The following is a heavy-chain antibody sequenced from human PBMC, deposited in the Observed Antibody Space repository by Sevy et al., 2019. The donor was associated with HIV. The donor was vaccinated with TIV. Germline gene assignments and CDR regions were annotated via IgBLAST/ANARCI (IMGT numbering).Heavy chain of an antibody. V-gene: IGHV1-2*06. CDR2: INPNSGGT. Sequence: ASVKVSCKASGYTFTGYYKHWVRQAPGQGLEWMGRINPNSGGTNYAQKFQGRVTMTRDTSISTAYMELSRLRSDDTAVYYCAREGELLYACFDYWGQGTLVTVSS. J-gene: IGHJ4*02. CDR1: GYTFTGYY. CDR3: AREGELLYACFDY. D-gene: IGHD1-26*01.